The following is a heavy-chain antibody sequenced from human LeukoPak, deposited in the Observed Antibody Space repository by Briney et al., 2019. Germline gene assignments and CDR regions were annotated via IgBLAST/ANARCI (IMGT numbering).Heavy chain of an antibody. CDR3: AVKWTYDGFDI. CDR1: GFTFSSYW. Sequence: PGGSLRLSCAASGFTFSSYWMHWVRQAPGKGLVWVSRINSDGSTTTYADSMKGRFTISRDSAKNTLYLQMNSLRAEDTAVYYCAVKWTYDGFDIWGQGTMVTVSS. J-gene: IGHJ3*02. D-gene: IGHD1-26*01. CDR2: INSDGSTT. V-gene: IGHV3-74*01.